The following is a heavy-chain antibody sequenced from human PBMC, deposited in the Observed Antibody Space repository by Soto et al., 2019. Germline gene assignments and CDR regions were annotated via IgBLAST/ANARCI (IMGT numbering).Heavy chain of an antibody. Sequence: GASVKVSCKASGYPFTSYGISWVRQAPGQGLEWMGWISAYNGNTNYAQKLQGRVTMTTDTSTSTAYMELRSLRSDDTAVYYCARLRGGDYGDYGENHYYYYYTDVWGKGTTVTVSS. V-gene: IGHV1-18*01. D-gene: IGHD4-17*01. J-gene: IGHJ6*03. CDR2: ISAYNGNT. CDR3: ARLRGGDYGDYGENHYYYYYTDV. CDR1: GYPFTSYG.